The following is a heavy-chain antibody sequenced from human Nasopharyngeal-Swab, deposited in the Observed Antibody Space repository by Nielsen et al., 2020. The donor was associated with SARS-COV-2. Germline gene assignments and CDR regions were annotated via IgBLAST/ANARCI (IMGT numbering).Heavy chain of an antibody. D-gene: IGHD3-16*01. J-gene: IGHJ6*02. Sequence: WIRQPPGKGLEWIGYIYYSGSTNYNPSLKSRVTISVDTSKNQFSLKLSSVTAADTAVYYCARVEGGGDRKEDEGRDGGGQGKTGTVSS. V-gene: IGHV4-59*01. CDR2: IYYSGST. CDR3: ARVEGGGDRKEDEGRDG.